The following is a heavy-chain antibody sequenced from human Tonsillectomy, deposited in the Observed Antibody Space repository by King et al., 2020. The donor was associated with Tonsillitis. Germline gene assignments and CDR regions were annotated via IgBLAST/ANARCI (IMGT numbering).Heavy chain of an antibody. J-gene: IGHJ2*01. Sequence: VQLVESGGGLVQPGGSLRLSCGASGFTVSSNYMSWVRKAPGKGLEWVSIIYSDGSTYYADSVKGRFTISRDSSKNTLFLQMNSLRVEDTAVYYCARRSSGRLHWYFDLWGRGILVTVSS. D-gene: IGHD1-26*01. CDR1: GFTVSSNY. CDR2: IYSDGST. V-gene: IGHV3-66*01. CDR3: ARRSSGRLHWYFDL.